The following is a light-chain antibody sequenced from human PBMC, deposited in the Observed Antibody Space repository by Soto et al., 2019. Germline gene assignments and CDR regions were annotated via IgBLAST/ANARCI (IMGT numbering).Light chain of an antibody. CDR2: DAS. CDR3: QQYKSYPWT. J-gene: IGKJ1*01. V-gene: IGKV1-33*01. Sequence: DIQMTQSPSSLSASVGDRVTITCQASHYLGNSLSWSQQKPGKAPKLLISDASNLETGVPSRFSGSGSGTEFTLTISSLQPEDFATYYCQQYKSYPWTFGQGTKVDIK. CDR1: HYLGNS.